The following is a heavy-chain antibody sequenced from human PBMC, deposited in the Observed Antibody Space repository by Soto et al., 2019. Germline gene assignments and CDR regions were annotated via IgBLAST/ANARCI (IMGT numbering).Heavy chain of an antibody. CDR1: GFTFSSYW. CDR3: AKTTDGWFSAFEI. Sequence: GGSLILSCAASGFTFSSYWMHWVRQAPGKGLVWVSRINSDGSSTSYADSVKGRFTISRDNAKNTLYLQMNSLRAEDTAVYFCAKTTDGWFSAFEIWGQGTVVTVSS. D-gene: IGHD6-19*01. V-gene: IGHV3-74*01. CDR2: INSDGSST. J-gene: IGHJ3*02.